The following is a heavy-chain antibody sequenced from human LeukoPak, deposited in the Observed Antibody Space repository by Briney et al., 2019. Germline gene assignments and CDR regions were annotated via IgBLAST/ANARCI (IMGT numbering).Heavy chain of an antibody. V-gene: IGHV5-51*01. CDR3: TRRVNNWFDP. CDR2: IYPGDSDT. Sequence: GESLKISCKGSGYSFTSYWIGWVRQMPGKGVEWMGIIYPGDSDTRYSPSFQGQVTISADKSISTAYLQWSTLKASDTAMCYCTRRVNNWFDPWGQGTLVTVSS. CDR1: GYSFTSYW. J-gene: IGHJ5*02. D-gene: IGHD2-21*01.